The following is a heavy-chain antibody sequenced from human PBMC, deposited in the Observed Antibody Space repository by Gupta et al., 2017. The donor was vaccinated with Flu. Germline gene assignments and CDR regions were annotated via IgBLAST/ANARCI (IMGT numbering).Heavy chain of an antibody. CDR3: ATGHWAK. CDR1: GFTLSSYD. D-gene: IGHD3-16*01. V-gene: IGHV3-48*03. J-gene: IGHJ4*02. Sequence: GFTLSSYDMSWVRQAPGRGLEWVSFISSRGVTYYGDPVRGRFTISRDSANNSLYLQMSGLRDEDTAIYYCATGHWAKWGQGTLVTVSS. CDR2: ISSRGVT.